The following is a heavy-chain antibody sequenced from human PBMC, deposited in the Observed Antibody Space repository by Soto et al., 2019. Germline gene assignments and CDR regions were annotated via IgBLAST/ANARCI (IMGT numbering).Heavy chain of an antibody. Sequence: EVQLLESGGGLVQPGGSLRLSCAASGFTFSSNAMTWVRQAPVKGLEWVSTITGSGDDAWYADSVRGRFTISRDNSKNTLYLQMNSLRAEDSAVYYCARDGAAGPALWYFYLDVWGRGTTVTVSS. V-gene: IGHV3-23*01. D-gene: IGHD6-25*01. CDR2: ITGSGDDA. CDR3: ARDGAAGPALWYFYLDV. CDR1: GFTFSSNA. J-gene: IGHJ6*03.